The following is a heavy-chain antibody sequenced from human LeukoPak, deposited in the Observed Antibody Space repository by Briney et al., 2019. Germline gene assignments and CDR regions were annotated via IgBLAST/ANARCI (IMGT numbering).Heavy chain of an antibody. Sequence: GGSLRLSCAASGFTFSSYAMSWVRQDPGKGMEWVSAISGSGGSTYYADSVKGRFTISRDNSKNTLYLQMNSLRAEDTAVYYCAKDYWSTGADYWGQGTLVTVSS. CDR1: GFTFSSYA. CDR3: AKDYWSTGADY. CDR2: ISGSGGST. V-gene: IGHV3-23*01. J-gene: IGHJ4*02. D-gene: IGHD3-3*01.